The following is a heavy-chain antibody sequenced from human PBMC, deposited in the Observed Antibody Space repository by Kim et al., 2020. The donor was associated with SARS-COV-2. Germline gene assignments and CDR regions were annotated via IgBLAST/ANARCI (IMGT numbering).Heavy chain of an antibody. D-gene: IGHD3-10*01. CDR3: ARESRFGELFVAFDI. J-gene: IGHJ3*02. Sequence: ADSVKGRLTISRDNSKNTLYLQMNSLRAEDTAVYYCARESRFGELFVAFDIWGQGTMVTVSS. V-gene: IGHV3-30*07.